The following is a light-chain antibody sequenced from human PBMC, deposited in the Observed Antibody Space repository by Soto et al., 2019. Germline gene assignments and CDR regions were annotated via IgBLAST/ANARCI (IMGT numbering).Light chain of an antibody. CDR2: DVS. CDR3: SSYTSSSTLYV. J-gene: IGLJ1*01. V-gene: IGLV2-14*03. Sequence: QSALTQPASVSGSPGQSITISCTGTSSDIGAYNYVSWYQQHPGKGPKLMIYDVSNRPSGLSNRFSGSKSGNTASLTISGLQAEDEADYYCSSYTSSSTLYVFGTGTKLTVL. CDR1: SSDIGAYNY.